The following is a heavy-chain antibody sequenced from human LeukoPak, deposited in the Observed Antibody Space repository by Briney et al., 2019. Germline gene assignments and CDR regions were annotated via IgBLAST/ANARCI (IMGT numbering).Heavy chain of an antibody. CDR1: GYTFTASY. J-gene: IGHJ4*02. D-gene: IGHD3-9*01. CDR2: INPNNGDA. V-gene: IGHV1-2*02. Sequence: ASVKVSCKASGYTFTASYMHWVRQAPGQGLEWMGWINPNNGDAKYAQKFQGRVTMTRDTSITTAYMELSSLISDDTAVYYCARDRAHFTGYCDYWGQGTLVTVSS. CDR3: ARDRAHFTGYCDY.